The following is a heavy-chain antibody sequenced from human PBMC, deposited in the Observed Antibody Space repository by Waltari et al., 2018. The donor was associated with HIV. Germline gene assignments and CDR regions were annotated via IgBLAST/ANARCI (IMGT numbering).Heavy chain of an antibody. V-gene: IGHV3-30*01. Sequence: QVQLVESGGGVVQPGSSLGLSCAASGFTVSRSDMHWVRQAPGKGLEWVAIISYDGSNKYYADSVKGRFTISRDNSKNTLYLQMNSLRAEDTAVYYCARDQTMTRAFDIWGQGTMVTVSS. D-gene: IGHD3-22*01. J-gene: IGHJ3*02. CDR3: ARDQTMTRAFDI. CDR1: GFTVSRSD. CDR2: ISYDGSNK.